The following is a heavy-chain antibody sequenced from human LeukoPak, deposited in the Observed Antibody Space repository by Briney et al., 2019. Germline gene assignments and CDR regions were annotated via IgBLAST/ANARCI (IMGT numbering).Heavy chain of an antibody. Sequence: SVKVSCKASGGTFSSYAISWVRQAPGQGLEWMGRIIPILGITNYAQKFQGRVTITADKSTSTAYMELSSLRSEDTAVYYCAKDVVDRAATIRASLDYWGQGTLVTVSS. CDR2: IIPILGIT. J-gene: IGHJ4*02. CDR3: AKDVVDRAATIRASLDY. CDR1: GGTFSSYA. V-gene: IGHV1-69*04. D-gene: IGHD5-12*01.